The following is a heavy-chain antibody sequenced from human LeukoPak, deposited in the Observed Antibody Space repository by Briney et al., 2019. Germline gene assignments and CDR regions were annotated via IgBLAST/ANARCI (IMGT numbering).Heavy chain of an antibody. J-gene: IGHJ4*02. D-gene: IGHD6-13*01. Sequence: GSLRLSCAASGFTFSNAWMSWIRQPPGKGLEWIGEINHSGSTNYNPSLKSRVTISVDTSKNQFSLKLSSVTAADTAVYYCARRRYSSSWYEYWGQGTLVTVSS. CDR2: INHSGST. V-gene: IGHV4-34*01. CDR1: GFTFSNAW. CDR3: ARRRYSSSWYEY.